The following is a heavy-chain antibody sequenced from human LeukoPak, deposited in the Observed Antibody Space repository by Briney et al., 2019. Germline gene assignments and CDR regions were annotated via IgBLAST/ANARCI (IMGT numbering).Heavy chain of an antibody. CDR3: ARGGRFLSAWFDP. D-gene: IGHD3-3*01. J-gene: IGHJ5*02. CDR1: GGSFSGYY. CDR2: INHSGST. Sequence: SETLSLTWAVYGGSFSGYYWSWIRQPPEKGLEWIGEINHSGSTNYNPSLKSRVTISVDTSKNQFSLKLSSVTAADTAVYYCARGGRFLSAWFDPWGQGTLVTVSS. V-gene: IGHV4-34*01.